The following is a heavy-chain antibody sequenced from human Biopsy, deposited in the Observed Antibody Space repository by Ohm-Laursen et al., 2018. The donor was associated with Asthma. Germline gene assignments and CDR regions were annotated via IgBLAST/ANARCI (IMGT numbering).Heavy chain of an antibody. CDR2: IVPIFGTA. CDR3: ARGYSGSDRIVYYYSGLEV. V-gene: IGHV1-69*13. Sequence: ASVKVSCKVSGGTFSSYAISWVRQAPGQGLEWMGGIVPIFGTANYAQKFQGRVTITADESTSTAYMELSSLSSEDTAVYYCARGYSGSDRIVYYYSGLEVWGQGTTVTVS. D-gene: IGHD5-12*01. J-gene: IGHJ6*02. CDR1: GGTFSSYA.